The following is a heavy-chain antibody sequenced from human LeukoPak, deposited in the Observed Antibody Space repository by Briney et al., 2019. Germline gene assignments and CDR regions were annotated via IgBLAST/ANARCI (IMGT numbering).Heavy chain of an antibody. Sequence: ASVKVSCKASGYTFTSYDINWVRQATGQGLEWMGWMNPNSGNTGYAQKFQGRVTMTRNTSISTAYMELSSLRSEDTAVYYCARAPGVSYVTTYGMDVWGQGTTVTVPS. CDR1: GYTFTSYD. CDR3: ARAPGVSYVTTYGMDV. D-gene: IGHD3-10*01. V-gene: IGHV1-8*01. J-gene: IGHJ6*02. CDR2: MNPNSGNT.